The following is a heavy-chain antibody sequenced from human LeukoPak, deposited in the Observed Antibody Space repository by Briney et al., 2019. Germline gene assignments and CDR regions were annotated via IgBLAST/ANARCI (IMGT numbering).Heavy chain of an antibody. V-gene: IGHV1-18*04. D-gene: IGHD3-22*01. Sequence: GASVKVSCKASGYTFTSYYMHWVRQAPGQGLEWMGWISAYNGNTKYEQKVQGRVTMTTDTSTSTAYMELRSLRSDDTAVYYCARIYYDSSGYSPYDYWGQGTLVTVSS. CDR1: GYTFTSYY. CDR2: ISAYNGNT. CDR3: ARIYYDSSGYSPYDY. J-gene: IGHJ4*02.